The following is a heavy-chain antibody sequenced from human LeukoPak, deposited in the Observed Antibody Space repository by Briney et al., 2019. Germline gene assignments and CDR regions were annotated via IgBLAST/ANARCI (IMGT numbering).Heavy chain of an antibody. J-gene: IGHJ4*02. V-gene: IGHV3-53*01. CDR2: IYSGGST. D-gene: IGHD2-2*01. CDR1: GFTVSSNY. Sequence: GGSLRLSCAASGFTVSSNYMSWVRQAPGKGLEWVSVIYSGGSTYYADSVKGRFTISRDNAKNSLYLQMNSLRAEDTAVYYCASGGSYCSSTSCYAEYYFDYWGQGTLVTVSS. CDR3: ASGGSYCSSTSCYAEYYFDY.